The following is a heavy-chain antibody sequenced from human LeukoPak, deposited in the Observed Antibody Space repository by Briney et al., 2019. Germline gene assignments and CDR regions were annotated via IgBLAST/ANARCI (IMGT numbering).Heavy chain of an antibody. Sequence: ASVKVSCKASGYTFTSYYTHWVRQAPGQGLEWMGIINPSGGSTSYAQKFQGRVTMTRDTSTSTVYMELSSLRSEDTAVYYCARQSYSGYDDDAFDIWGQGTMVTVSS. CDR1: GYTFTSYY. D-gene: IGHD5-12*01. J-gene: IGHJ3*02. CDR3: ARQSYSGYDDDAFDI. V-gene: IGHV1-46*01. CDR2: INPSGGST.